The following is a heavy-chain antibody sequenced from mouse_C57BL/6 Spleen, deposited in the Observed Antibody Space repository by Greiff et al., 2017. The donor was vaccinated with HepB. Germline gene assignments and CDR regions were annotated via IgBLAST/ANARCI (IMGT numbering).Heavy chain of an antibody. CDR3: ARCARYYDGGRFAY. V-gene: IGHV1-52*01. CDR1: GYTFTSYW. J-gene: IGHJ3*01. D-gene: IGHD1-1*01. Sequence: VQLQQSGAELVRPGSSVKLSCKASGYTFTSYWMHWVKQRPIQGLEWIGNIDPSDSETHYNQKFKDKATLTVDKSSSTAYMQFISLTSEDSAVYAVARCARYYDGGRFAYWGQGTLVTVSA. CDR2: IDPSDSET.